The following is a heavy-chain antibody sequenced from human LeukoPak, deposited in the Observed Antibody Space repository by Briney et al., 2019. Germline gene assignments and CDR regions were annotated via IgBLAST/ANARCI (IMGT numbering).Heavy chain of an antibody. J-gene: IGHJ3*02. CDR2: IYYSGRT. CDR1: GDSINSYY. D-gene: IGHD5-24*01. V-gene: IGHV4-59*01. Sequence: SETLSLTCTVSGDSINSYYWNWIRQPPGKGLEWIGYIYYSGRTDYNPSLKSRVTISVDTSKHQFSMKLKSVTAADTAVYFCARGRWLPNAFDIWGQGTMVTIFS. CDR3: ARGRWLPNAFDI.